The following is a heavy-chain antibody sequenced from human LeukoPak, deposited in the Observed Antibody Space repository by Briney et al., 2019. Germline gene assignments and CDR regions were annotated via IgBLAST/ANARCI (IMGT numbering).Heavy chain of an antibody. CDR2: ISAYNGNT. V-gene: IGHV1-18*01. Sequence: AAVKVSCMACGYTFTSYGISWVRQAPGQGLEWMGWISAYNGNTNYAQKLQGRVTMTTDTSTSTAYMELRSLRSDDTAVYYCARGGSASTGSHFDYWGQGSLVSVSS. CDR1: GYTFTSYG. D-gene: IGHD3-22*01. J-gene: IGHJ4*02. CDR3: ARGGSASTGSHFDY.